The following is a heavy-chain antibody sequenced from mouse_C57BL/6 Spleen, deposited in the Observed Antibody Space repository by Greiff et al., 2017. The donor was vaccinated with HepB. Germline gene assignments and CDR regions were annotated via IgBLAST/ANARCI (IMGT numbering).Heavy chain of an antibody. V-gene: IGHV5-4*03. CDR2: ISDGGSYT. Sequence: EVNLVESGGGLVKPGGSLKLSCAASGFTFSSYAMSWVRQTPEKRLEWVATISDGGSYTYYPDNVKGRFTISRDNAKNNLYLQMSHLKSEDTAMYYCASYDYAFAYWGQGTLVTVSA. CDR3: ASYDYAFAY. D-gene: IGHD2-4*01. CDR1: GFTFSSYA. J-gene: IGHJ3*01.